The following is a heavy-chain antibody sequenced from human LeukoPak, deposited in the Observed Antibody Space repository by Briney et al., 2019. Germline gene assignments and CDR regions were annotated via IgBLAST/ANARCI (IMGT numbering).Heavy chain of an antibody. CDR2: IYYSGST. J-gene: IGHJ5*02. CDR1: GGSISSSSSF. D-gene: IGHD1-26*01. Sequence: SETLSLTCSVSGGSISSSSSFWGWIRQPPGKGLEWIGSIYYSGSTYYNPSLKGRVTISVDTSKNQFSLKLSSVTAADTAVFYCARQSSGSYGWFDPWGQGTLVTVSS. V-gene: IGHV4-39*01. CDR3: ARQSSGSYGWFDP.